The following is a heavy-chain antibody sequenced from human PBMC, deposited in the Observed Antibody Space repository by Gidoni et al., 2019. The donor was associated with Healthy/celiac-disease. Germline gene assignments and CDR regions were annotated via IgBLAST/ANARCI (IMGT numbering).Heavy chain of an antibody. CDR1: GFTFSSYS. CDR3: AREVSPPFGGVIVADAFDI. D-gene: IGHD3-16*02. J-gene: IGHJ3*02. Sequence: EVQLVESGGGLVKPGGSLRLSCAASGFTFSSYSMNWVRQAPGKGLEWVSSISSSSSYIYYADSVKGRFTISRDNAKNSLYLQMNSLRAEDTAVYYCAREVSPPFGGVIVADAFDIWGQGTMVTVSS. CDR2: ISSSSSYI. V-gene: IGHV3-21*01.